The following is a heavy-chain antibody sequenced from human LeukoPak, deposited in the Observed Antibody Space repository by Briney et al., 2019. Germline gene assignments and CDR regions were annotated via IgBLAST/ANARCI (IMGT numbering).Heavy chain of an antibody. D-gene: IGHD6-13*01. Sequence: GGSLRLSCAASGFTFSSYEMNWVRQAPGKGLEWVSYISSSGSTIYYADSVKGRFTISRDNAKNSLYLQMNSLRAEDTAVYYCARNSRETSIAAAGGAYFDYWAREPWSPSPQ. J-gene: IGHJ4*02. V-gene: IGHV3-48*03. CDR1: GFTFSSYE. CDR2: ISSSGSTI. CDR3: ARNSRETSIAAAGGAYFDY.